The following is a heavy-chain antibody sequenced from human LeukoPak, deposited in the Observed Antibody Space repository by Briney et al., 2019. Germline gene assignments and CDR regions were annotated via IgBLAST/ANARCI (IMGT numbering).Heavy chain of an antibody. CDR3: AKDGRDYGDHDVDY. V-gene: IGHV3-30*02. CDR2: IRYDGSNK. CDR1: GFTFSSYG. D-gene: IGHD4-17*01. Sequence: PGGSLRLSCAASGFTFSSYGMHWVRQAPGKGLEWVAFIRYDGSNKYYAGSVKGRFTISRDNSKNTLYLQMNSLRAEDTAVYYCAKDGRDYGDHDVDYWGQGTLVTVSS. J-gene: IGHJ4*02.